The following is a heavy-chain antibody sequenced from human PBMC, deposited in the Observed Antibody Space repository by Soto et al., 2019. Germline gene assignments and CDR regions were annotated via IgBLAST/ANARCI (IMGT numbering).Heavy chain of an antibody. CDR1: GYTFTGYY. D-gene: IGHD6-19*01. CDR2: INPNSGGT. V-gene: IGHV1-2*04. Sequence: GASVKVSCKASGYTFTGYYMHWVRQAPGQGLEWMGWINPNSGGTNYAQKFQGWVTMTRDTSISTAYMELSRLRSDDTAVYYCARGPRDTSATQWLSFWYWGQGTLVTVSS. CDR3: ARGPRDTSATQWLSFWY. J-gene: IGHJ4*02.